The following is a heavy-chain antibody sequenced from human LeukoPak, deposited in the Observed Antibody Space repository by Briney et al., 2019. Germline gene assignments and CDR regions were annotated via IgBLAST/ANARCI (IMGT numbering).Heavy chain of an antibody. J-gene: IGHJ6*03. Sequence: GGSLRLSCAASGFTFDDYAMHWVRQAPGKGLEWVSGISWNSGSIGYADSVKGRFTISRDNAKTSLYLQMNSLRAEDTALYHCARATGDYYYYYMDVWGKGTTVTVSS. CDR1: GFTFDDYA. CDR3: ARATGDYYYYYMDV. D-gene: IGHD1-14*01. CDR2: ISWNSGSI. V-gene: IGHV3-9*01.